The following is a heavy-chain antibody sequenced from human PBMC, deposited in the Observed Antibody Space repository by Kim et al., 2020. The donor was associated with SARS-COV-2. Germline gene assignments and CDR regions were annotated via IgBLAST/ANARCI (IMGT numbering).Heavy chain of an antibody. D-gene: IGHD3-3*01. CDR3: ARNDFWSGYYPLFDY. J-gene: IGHJ4*02. CDR2: IYYSGST. CDR1: GGSISSGGYY. V-gene: IGHV4-31*03. Sequence: SETLSLTCTVSGGSISSGGYYWSWIRQHPGKGLEWIGYIYYSGSTYYNPSLKSRVTISVDTSKNQFSLKLSSVTAADTAVYYCARNDFWSGYYPLFDYWGQGTLVTVSS.